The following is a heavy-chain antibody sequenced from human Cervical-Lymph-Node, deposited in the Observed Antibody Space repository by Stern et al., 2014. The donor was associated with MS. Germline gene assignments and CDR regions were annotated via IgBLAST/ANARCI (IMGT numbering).Heavy chain of an antibody. J-gene: IGHJ6*02. CDR1: GFTFSDHY. D-gene: IGHD6-25*01. CDR2: ITSPGNTT. V-gene: IGHV3-11*01. Sequence: VHLVESGGGLVKPGGSLRLSCTASGFTFSDHYMSCVRQAPGKGPAWLSSITSPGNTTCDSDSVKGRFTISRDNAKNSLYLQMNSLRVDDTAVYYCVREGIASAGYYYYYGMDVWGLGTTVIVSS. CDR3: VREGIASAGYYYYYGMDV.